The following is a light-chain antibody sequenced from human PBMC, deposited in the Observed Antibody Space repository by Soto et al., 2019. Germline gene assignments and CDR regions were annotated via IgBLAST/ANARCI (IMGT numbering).Light chain of an antibody. CDR2: DVS. V-gene: IGLV2-14*01. J-gene: IGLJ1*01. Sequence: QSVLTQPASVSGSPGQSITISCTGTSSDVGGYNYVSWYQQHPGKAPKFMIYDVSNRPSGVSNRVSGSKSGNTASLTISGLQAEDEADYYCSSYTTSNSRQIVFGTGTKLHRP. CDR3: SSYTTSNSRQIV. CDR1: SSDVGGYNY.